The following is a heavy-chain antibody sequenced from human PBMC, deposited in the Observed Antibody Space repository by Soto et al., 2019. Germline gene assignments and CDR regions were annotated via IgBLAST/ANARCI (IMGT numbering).Heavy chain of an antibody. CDR2: TYYRSKWYN. Sequence: SQTLSLTCAISGDSVSRNSAAWNWIRQSPSRGLEWLGRTYYRSKWYNDYAVSVKSQITINPDTSKNQFSLQLNSVTPADTAVNYCARPLSKQFDYWGEGTLVTVST. CDR3: ARPLSKQFDY. V-gene: IGHV6-1*01. CDR1: GDSVSRNSAA. J-gene: IGHJ4*02.